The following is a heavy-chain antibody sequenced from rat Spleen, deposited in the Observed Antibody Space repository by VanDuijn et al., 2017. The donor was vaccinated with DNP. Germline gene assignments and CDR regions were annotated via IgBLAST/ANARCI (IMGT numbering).Heavy chain of an antibody. CDR1: GYSITSNY. J-gene: IGHJ1*01. V-gene: IGHV3-1*01. CDR2: ISYSGIT. D-gene: IGHD1-11*01. CDR3: ARGLNYGGYSYSWYFDF. Sequence: EVQLQESGPGLVRPSQSLSLTCSVTGYSITSNYWAWIRKFPGNKVEWMAYISYSGITGYNPFLKSRISITRDTSKNQFFLQLNSVTTEDIATYYCARGLNYGGYSYSWYFDFWGPGTMVTVSS.